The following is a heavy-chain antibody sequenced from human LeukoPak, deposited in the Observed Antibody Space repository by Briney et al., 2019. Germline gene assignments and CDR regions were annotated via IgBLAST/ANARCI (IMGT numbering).Heavy chain of an antibody. Sequence: VASVKVSCKASGYTFTSYDINWVRQATGQGLEWMGWMNPNSGNTGYAQKFQGRVTMTRNTSISTDYMELSSLRSEDTAVYYCARARFLYSSGSNKQLGYWGQGTLVTVSS. V-gene: IGHV1-8*01. J-gene: IGHJ4*02. D-gene: IGHD3-22*01. CDR2: MNPNSGNT. CDR3: ARARFLYSSGSNKQLGY. CDR1: GYTFTSYD.